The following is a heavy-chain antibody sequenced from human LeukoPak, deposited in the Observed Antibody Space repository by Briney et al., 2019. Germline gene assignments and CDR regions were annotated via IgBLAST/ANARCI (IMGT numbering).Heavy chain of an antibody. V-gene: IGHV4-59*08. CDR1: GGSISSYY. CDR3: ARRPAGTRDWYFDL. Sequence: SETLSLTCTVSGGSISSYYWSWIRQPPGKGLEWIGYIYYSGSTNYNPSLKSRVTISVDTSKNQFSLKLSSVTAADTAVYYCARRPAGTRDWYFDLWGRGTLVTVSS. D-gene: IGHD6-19*01. CDR2: IYYSGST. J-gene: IGHJ2*01.